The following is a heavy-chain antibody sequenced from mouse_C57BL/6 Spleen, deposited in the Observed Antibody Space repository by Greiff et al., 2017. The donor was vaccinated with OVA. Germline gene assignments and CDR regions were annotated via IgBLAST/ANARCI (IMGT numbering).Heavy chain of an antibody. CDR3: ARLLRDYARDY. Sequence: QVQLQQPGAELVMPGASVKLSCKASGYTFTSYWMHWVKQRPGQGLEWIGEIDPSDSYTNYNQKFKGKSTLTVDKSSSTAYMQLSSLTSEDSAVYYCARLLRDYARDYWGQGTSVTVSS. D-gene: IGHD1-1*01. CDR1: GYTFTSYW. V-gene: IGHV1-69*01. CDR2: IDPSDSYT. J-gene: IGHJ4*01.